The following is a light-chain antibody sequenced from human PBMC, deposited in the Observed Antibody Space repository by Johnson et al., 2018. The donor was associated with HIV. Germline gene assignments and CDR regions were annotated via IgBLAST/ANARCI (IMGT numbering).Light chain of an antibody. CDR2: DND. V-gene: IGLV1-51*01. Sequence: QLVLTQPPSVSAAPGQKVTISCSGSSSNIGNNYVSWYQQVPGTAPKLLIYDNDKRPSGIPDRFSASKSGTSATLGITGLQTGDEADYYCGTWDSSLSAGVFGAGTKVPVL. J-gene: IGLJ1*01. CDR3: GTWDSSLSAGV. CDR1: SSNIGNNY.